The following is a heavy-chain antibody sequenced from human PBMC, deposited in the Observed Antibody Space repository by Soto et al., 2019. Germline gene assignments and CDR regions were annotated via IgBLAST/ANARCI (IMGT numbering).Heavy chain of an antibody. Sequence: QITLNESGPTVVRPTETLTLTCRSSGFSLTTSGVGVGWIRQSPGKAPEWLALIYWDDDKRYSASLKSRLTITKDTSMNQVVLTVSDLDPTDTATYYCAHRVLRTVFGLVTTTAIYFDFWGQGTPVAVSS. J-gene: IGHJ4*02. CDR1: GFSLTTSGVG. CDR2: IYWDDDK. V-gene: IGHV2-5*02. CDR3: AHRVLRTVFGLVTTTAIYFDF. D-gene: IGHD3-3*01.